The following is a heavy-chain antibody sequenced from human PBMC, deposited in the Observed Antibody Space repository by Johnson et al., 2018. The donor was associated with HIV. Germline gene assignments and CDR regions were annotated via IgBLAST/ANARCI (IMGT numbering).Heavy chain of an antibody. Sequence: EQLVESGGGLVQPGGSLRLSCATSGFTFSNAWMSWVRQAPGKGLEWVGRIKSKTDGGTTDYAAPVKGRFTISRDDSKNTLYVQMNSLRAEDTAVYYCVRPAAAGRDDAFDIWGQGTMVTVSS. J-gene: IGHJ3*02. D-gene: IGHD6-13*01. CDR3: VRPAAAGRDDAFDI. CDR1: GFTFSNAW. V-gene: IGHV3-15*01. CDR2: IKSKTDGGTT.